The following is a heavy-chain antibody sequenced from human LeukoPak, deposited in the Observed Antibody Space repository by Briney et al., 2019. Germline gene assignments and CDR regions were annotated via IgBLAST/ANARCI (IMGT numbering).Heavy chain of an antibody. J-gene: IGHJ4*02. V-gene: IGHV3-23*01. D-gene: IGHD3-3*01. Sequence: GGSLRLSCAASAFTFSSYAMSWVRQAPGKGLEWVSAISGSGGSTYYADSVKGRFTISRDNSKNTLYLQMNSLRAEDTAVYYCTTEVITIFGVVIMRYFDYWGQGTLVTVSS. CDR3: TTEVITIFGVVIMRYFDY. CDR1: AFTFSSYA. CDR2: ISGSGGST.